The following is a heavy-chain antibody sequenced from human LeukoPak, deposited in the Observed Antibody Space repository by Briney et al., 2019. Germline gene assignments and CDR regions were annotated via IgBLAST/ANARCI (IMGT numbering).Heavy chain of an antibody. CDR3: ARGGDGYNPDFDY. Sequence: SETLSLTCTVSGGSISSYYWSWIRQPPGKGLEWIGYIYYSGSTNYNPSLKSRVTISVDTSKNQFSLKLSSVTAADTAVYYCARGGDGYNPDFDYWGQGTLVTVSS. CDR1: GGSISSYY. J-gene: IGHJ4*02. V-gene: IGHV4-59*01. D-gene: IGHD5-24*01. CDR2: IYYSGST.